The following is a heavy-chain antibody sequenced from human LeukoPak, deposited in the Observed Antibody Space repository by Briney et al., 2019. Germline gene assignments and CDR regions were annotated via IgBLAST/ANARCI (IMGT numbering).Heavy chain of an antibody. CDR2: TYSGGNT. CDR1: GFTVSSSY. CDR3: AKSRNYDFWSGYYTSSEYFDY. J-gene: IGHJ4*02. Sequence: GGSLRLSCAASGFTVSSSYLSWVRQAPGKGLEWVSITYSGGNTYYADSVKGLFTISRDNSKNTLYLQMNSLRAEDTAVYYCAKSRNYDFWSGYYTSSEYFDYWGQGTLVTVSS. D-gene: IGHD3-3*01. V-gene: IGHV3-53*01.